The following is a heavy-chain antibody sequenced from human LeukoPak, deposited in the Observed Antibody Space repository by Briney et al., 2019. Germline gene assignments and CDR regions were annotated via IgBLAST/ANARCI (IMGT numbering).Heavy chain of an antibody. CDR3: ARDGPQQVDWLVGYFDY. CDR1: GFTFSSSA. V-gene: IGHV3-23*01. D-gene: IGHD3-9*01. Sequence: PGGSLRLSCAASGFTFSSSAMSWVRQAPGKGLEWVSSISGSADSTYYAVSVKGRFTISRDNSKNTLYLQMNSLRAEDTALYYCARDGPQQVDWLVGYFDYWGQGTLVTVSS. J-gene: IGHJ4*02. CDR2: ISGSADST.